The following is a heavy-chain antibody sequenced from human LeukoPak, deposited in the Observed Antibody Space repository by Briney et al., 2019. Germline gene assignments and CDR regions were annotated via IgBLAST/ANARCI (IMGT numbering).Heavy chain of an antibody. Sequence: SVKVFCKASGFTFTSSAMQWVRQARGQRLEWIGWIVVGSGNTNYAQKFQGRVTITADESTSTAYMELSSLRSEDTAVYYCARDWNDIGWFDPWGQGTLVTVSS. V-gene: IGHV1-58*02. D-gene: IGHD1-1*01. CDR3: ARDWNDIGWFDP. CDR2: IVVGSGNT. J-gene: IGHJ5*02. CDR1: GFTFTSSA.